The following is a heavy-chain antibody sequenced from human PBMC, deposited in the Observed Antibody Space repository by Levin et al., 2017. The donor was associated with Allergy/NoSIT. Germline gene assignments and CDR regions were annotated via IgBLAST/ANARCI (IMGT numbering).Heavy chain of an antibody. Sequence: SGPTLVKPTQTLSLTCSFSGFSLTPGGVGVAWIRQPPGKALEWLGVIYWNDDKLYNPSLKNRLTITKDTSKNQVVLTLTNMGPVDTATYYCAHRYMGTNSLAFDYWGQGTLVTVSS. CDR1: GFSLTPGGVG. CDR2: IYWNDDK. V-gene: IGHV2-5*01. D-gene: IGHD7-27*01. CDR3: AHRYMGTNSLAFDY. J-gene: IGHJ4*02.